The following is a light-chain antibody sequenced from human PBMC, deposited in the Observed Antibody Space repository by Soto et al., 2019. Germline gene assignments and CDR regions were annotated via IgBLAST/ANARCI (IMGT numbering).Light chain of an antibody. V-gene: IGLV1-51*01. CDR2: DND. CDR1: SSNIENNY. Sequence: QSVLTQPPSVSAAPGQKVTVSCSGSSSNIENNYVSWYQQLPGTAPKLLIYDNDKRPAGIPDRFSGSKSGTSATLGITGLQTGDEADYYCGAWDSSLSAVVFGGGTKLTVL. J-gene: IGLJ2*01. CDR3: GAWDSSLSAVV.